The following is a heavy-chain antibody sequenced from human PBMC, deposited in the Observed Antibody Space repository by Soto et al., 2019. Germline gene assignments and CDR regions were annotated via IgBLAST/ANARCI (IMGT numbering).Heavy chain of an antibody. CDR3: ARVGGSNWFDP. V-gene: IGHV4-31*03. D-gene: IGHD2-15*01. CDR1: GGSISSGGYY. CDR2: IYYSGSN. Sequence: QVQLQESGPGLVKPSQTLSLTCTVSGGSISSGGYYWSWMRQHPGKGLEWIGYIYYSGSNSYNPALKRRVTISVDTPKNQFSLKLGSVTAADTAVYYGARVGGSNWFDPWGQGTLVTVS. J-gene: IGHJ5*02.